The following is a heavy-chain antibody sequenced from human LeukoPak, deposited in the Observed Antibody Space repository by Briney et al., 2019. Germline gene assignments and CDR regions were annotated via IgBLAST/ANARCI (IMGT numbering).Heavy chain of an antibody. D-gene: IGHD2-21*02. Sequence: ASVKVSCKTSGYTFTDYYIHWVRQAPGQGLEWMGWTNPKSGATDFAQKFQGRITLTRDTSITTAHMEMNRLTSDDTAVYYCARDPPYCGGDCPYYFDYWGQGTLVTVSS. J-gene: IGHJ4*02. CDR2: TNPKSGAT. CDR3: ARDPPYCGGDCPYYFDY. V-gene: IGHV1-2*02. CDR1: GYTFTDYY.